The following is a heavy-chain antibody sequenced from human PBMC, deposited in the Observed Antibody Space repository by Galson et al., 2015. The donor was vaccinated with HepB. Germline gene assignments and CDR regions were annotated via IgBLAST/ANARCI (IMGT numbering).Heavy chain of an antibody. J-gene: IGHJ4*02. CDR2: IFSDEKRI. D-gene: IGHD2-2*01. CDR1: GFIFGSYG. CDR3: ARRGDGASWFDF. Sequence: SLRLSCAASGFIFGSYGMHWVRQAPGGGLEWVAAIFSDEKRIYYGDSVKGRFSISRDNSKNTLFLEMNSLRDEDTAVYYCARRGDGASWFDFWGQGTLVTVSS. V-gene: IGHV3-33*08.